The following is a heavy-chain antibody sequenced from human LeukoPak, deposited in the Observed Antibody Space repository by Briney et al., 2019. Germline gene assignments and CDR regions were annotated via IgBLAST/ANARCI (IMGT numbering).Heavy chain of an antibody. Sequence: PGGSLRLSCAASGFTFDDYGMSWVRQAPGKGREWVSGINWSGGSTGYADSVKGRFTISRDNAKNSLYLQMNSLRAEDTALYYCARAGKYYYDYMDVWGKGTTVTVSS. V-gene: IGHV3-20*04. CDR3: ARAGKYYYDYMDV. J-gene: IGHJ6*03. CDR1: GFTFDDYG. CDR2: INWSGGST.